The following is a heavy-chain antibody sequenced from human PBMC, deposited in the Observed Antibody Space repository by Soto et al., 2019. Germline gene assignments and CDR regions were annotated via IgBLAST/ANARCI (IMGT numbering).Heavy chain of an antibody. J-gene: IGHJ3*02. D-gene: IGHD3-10*01. CDR3: ASSTYGSEPYDAFDI. CDR2: IWYDGSNK. Sequence: QVQLVESGGGVVQPGRSLRLSCAASGFTFSSYGMHWVRQAPGKGLEWVAVIWYDGSNKYYADSVKGRFTIPRDNSKNTLYLQMNSLRAEDTAVYYCASSTYGSEPYDAFDIWGQGTMVTVSS. CDR1: GFTFSSYG. V-gene: IGHV3-33*01.